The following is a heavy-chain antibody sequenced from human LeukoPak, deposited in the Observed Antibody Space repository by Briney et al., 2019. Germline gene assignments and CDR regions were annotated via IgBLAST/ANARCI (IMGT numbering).Heavy chain of an antibody. CDR1: GFTFRDYS. V-gene: IGHV3-74*01. CDR3: ARDENDAFDI. J-gene: IGHJ3*02. Sequence: GGSLRLSCAGSGFTFRDYSMNWVRQAPGKGLVWVSRINSDGSSTTYADSVKGRFTISRDYAKNTLYLQMNSLRAEDTAVYYCARDENDAFDIWGQGTMVTVSS. CDR2: INSDGSST.